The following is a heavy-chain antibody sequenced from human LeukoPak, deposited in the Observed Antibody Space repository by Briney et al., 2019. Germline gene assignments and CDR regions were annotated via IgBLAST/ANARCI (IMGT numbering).Heavy chain of an antibody. V-gene: IGHV1-69*05. D-gene: IGHD6-6*01. CDR2: IIPIFGTA. Sequence: ASVKVSCKASGGTFSSYAISWVRQAPGQGPEWMGRIIPIFGTANYAQKFQGRVTITTDESTSTAYMELSSLRSEDTAVYYCARDPRIAARPGYYYYMDVWGKGTTVTVSS. J-gene: IGHJ6*03. CDR1: GGTFSSYA. CDR3: ARDPRIAARPGYYYYMDV.